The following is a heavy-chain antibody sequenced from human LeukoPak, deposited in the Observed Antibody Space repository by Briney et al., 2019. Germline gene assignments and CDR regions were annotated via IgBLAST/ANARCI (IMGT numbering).Heavy chain of an antibody. J-gene: IGHJ4*02. D-gene: IGHD6-25*01. CDR1: GFTVSSNY. CDR3: AKDESPRIAADNY. Sequence: GGSLSLSCALSGFTVSSNYMSWVRQAPGKGLEWVSVIYSGGSTYYADSVKGRFTISRDNAKNTLYLQMNSLRAEDTAVYYCAKDESPRIAADNYWGQGTLVTVSS. CDR2: IYSGGST. V-gene: IGHV3-66*01.